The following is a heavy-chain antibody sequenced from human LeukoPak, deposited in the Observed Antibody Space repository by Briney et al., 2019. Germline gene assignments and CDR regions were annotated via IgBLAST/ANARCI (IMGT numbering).Heavy chain of an antibody. Sequence: PGGSLRLSCAASGFTFSTYSLKWVRQAPGKGLEWVSSISSSSSYIYYADSVKGRFTISRDNAKNSLYLQMNSLRAADTAVYYCARVPRTGTIDYWGQGTLVTVSS. CDR2: ISSSSSYI. J-gene: IGHJ4*02. CDR1: GFTFSTYS. V-gene: IGHV3-21*01. D-gene: IGHD1-1*01. CDR3: ARVPRTGTIDY.